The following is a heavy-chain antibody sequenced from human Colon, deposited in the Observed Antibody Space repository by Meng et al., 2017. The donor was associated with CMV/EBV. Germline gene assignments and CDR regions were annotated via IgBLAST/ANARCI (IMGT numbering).Heavy chain of an antibody. CDR1: GFTFSNSW. D-gene: IGHD3-16*01. Sequence: GGSLRLSCAASGFTFSNSWMHWVRQGPGKGLLWVSRINPDGSSTSYADSVKGRFTISRDNAKNTVFLQMNSLRAEDTAVYYCALRLRNSDGMGVWGQGTTVTVSS. CDR2: INPDGSST. V-gene: IGHV3-74*01. CDR3: ALRLRNSDGMGV. J-gene: IGHJ6*02.